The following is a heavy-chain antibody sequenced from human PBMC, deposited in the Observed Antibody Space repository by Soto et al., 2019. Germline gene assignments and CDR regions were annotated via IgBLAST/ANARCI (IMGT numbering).Heavy chain of an antibody. J-gene: IGHJ5*02. Sequence: LRLSCAASGFTFSSYAMHWVRQAPGKGLEWVAVISYDGSNKYYADSVKGRFTISRDNSKNTLYLQMNSLRAEDTAVYYCARTELPGGYNWFDPWGQGTLVTVSS. CDR3: ARTELPGGYNWFDP. CDR1: GFTFSSYA. D-gene: IGHD1-26*01. CDR2: ISYDGSNK. V-gene: IGHV3-30-3*01.